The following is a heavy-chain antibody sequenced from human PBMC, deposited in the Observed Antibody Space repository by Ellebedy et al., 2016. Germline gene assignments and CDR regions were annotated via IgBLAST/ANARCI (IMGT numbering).Heavy chain of an antibody. Sequence: GGSLRLSXAASGFTFSSYSMNWVRQAPGKGLEWVSSISSSSSYIYYADSVKGRFTISRDNAKNSLYLQMNSLRAEDTAVYYCARVGPDTGYYFDYWGQGTLVTVSS. CDR1: GFTFSSYS. D-gene: IGHD5-18*01. CDR3: ARVGPDTGYYFDY. J-gene: IGHJ4*02. V-gene: IGHV3-21*01. CDR2: ISSSSSYI.